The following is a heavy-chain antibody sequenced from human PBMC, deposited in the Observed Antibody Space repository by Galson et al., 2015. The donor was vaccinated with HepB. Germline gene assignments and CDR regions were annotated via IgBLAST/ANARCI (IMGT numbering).Heavy chain of an antibody. Sequence: SVKVSCKASGYTFTSYDINWVRQATGQGLEWMGWINPNSGDTVYAQKVQGRVTMTRDTSISTAYMELSRLRSDDTAIYYCATRSTFGVVISYWGQGTLVTVSS. CDR3: ATRSTFGVVISY. D-gene: IGHD3-3*01. CDR1: GYTFTSYD. J-gene: IGHJ4*02. V-gene: IGHV1-2*02. CDR2: INPNSGDT.